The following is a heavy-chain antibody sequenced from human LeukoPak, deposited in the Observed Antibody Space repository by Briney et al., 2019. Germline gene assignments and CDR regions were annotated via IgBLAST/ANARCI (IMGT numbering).Heavy chain of an antibody. D-gene: IGHD5-18*01. CDR1: GFTFSSYS. J-gene: IGHJ5*02. V-gene: IGHV3-21*05. CDR2: ISSSSSYI. Sequence: GGSLRLSCAASGFTFSSYSMNWVRQAPGKGLEWVSYISSSSSYIYYADSVKGRFTISRDNAKNSLYLQMNSLRAEDTAVYYCARGAMVNWFDPWGQGTLVTVSS. CDR3: ARGAMVNWFDP.